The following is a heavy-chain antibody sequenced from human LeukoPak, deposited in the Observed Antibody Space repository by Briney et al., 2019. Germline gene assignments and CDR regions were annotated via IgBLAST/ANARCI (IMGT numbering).Heavy chain of an antibody. CDR2: IYYTGST. Sequence: SETLSLTCTVSSGSISSNNYYWGWIRQPPGKGLEWIGSIYYTGSTCYNPSLKSRVTMSVYAVKNQFTLKVPSVTATVTAVYYCARLVSYDVLTVNFYKCYMDVWGKGTTVTVSS. J-gene: IGHJ6*03. V-gene: IGHV4-39*01. CDR1: SGSISSNNYY. D-gene: IGHD3-9*01. CDR3: ARLVSYDVLTVNFYKCYMDV.